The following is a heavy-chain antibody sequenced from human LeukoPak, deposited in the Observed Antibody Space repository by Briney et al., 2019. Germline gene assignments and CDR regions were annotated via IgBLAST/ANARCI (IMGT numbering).Heavy chain of an antibody. CDR2: ISGSGGTA. D-gene: IGHD3-22*01. CDR1: GFTFSIYA. V-gene: IGHV3-23*01. J-gene: IGHJ4*02. CDR3: AKKGYYDGSGYYMYYFDH. Sequence: GGSLRLSCAASGFTFSIYAMSWVRQAPGKGLEWVLAISGSGGTAYYADSVKGRFTISRDNSKNTLYLQMNSLRAEDTAVYYCAKKGYYDGSGYYMYYFDHWGQGTLVTVSS.